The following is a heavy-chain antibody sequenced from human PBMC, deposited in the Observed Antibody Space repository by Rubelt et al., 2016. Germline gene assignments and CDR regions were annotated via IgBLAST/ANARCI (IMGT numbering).Heavy chain of an antibody. J-gene: IGHJ4*02. Sequence: QVQLQESGPGLVKPSETLSLTCTVSGGSISSYDWSWIRQPPGKGPEWIGYIYYSGSTNYNPSLTSRVTIPVDTSKNQLSPKLSSVTAADTAVDYCARQSGGAFDYWGQGTLVTVSS. D-gene: IGHD3-16*01. CDR2: IYYSGST. V-gene: IGHV4-59*08. CDR1: GGSISSYD. CDR3: ARQSGGAFDY.